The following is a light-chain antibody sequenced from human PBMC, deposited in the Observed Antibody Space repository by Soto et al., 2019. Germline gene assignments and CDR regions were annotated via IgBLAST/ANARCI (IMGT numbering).Light chain of an antibody. J-gene: IGLJ1*01. V-gene: IGLV2-11*01. Sequence: QSVRTQPRSVTGTPGQSVTISCTGNSSDVGGYNYVSWYQQHPGKAPKLMIYDVSKRPSGVPDRFSGSKSGNTASLTISGLQAEDEADYYCCSYAGSYTFVFGTGTKVTV. CDR2: DVS. CDR1: SSDVGGYNY. CDR3: CSYAGSYTFV.